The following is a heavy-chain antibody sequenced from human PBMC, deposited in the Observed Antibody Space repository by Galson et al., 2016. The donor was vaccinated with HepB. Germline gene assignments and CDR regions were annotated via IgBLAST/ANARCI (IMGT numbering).Heavy chain of an antibody. Sequence: SLRLSCAVSGFTFRSYWMSWVRQAPGKGLEWVANIKLDGSEKFYVDSVKGRFTISRDNAKNSLYLQMISLKTEDTAVYYRTTTWAIFGVVVWGQGTLVTVSS. CDR3: TTTWAIFGVVV. CDR2: IKLDGSEK. V-gene: IGHV3-7*03. CDR1: GFTFRSYW. D-gene: IGHD3-3*02. J-gene: IGHJ4*02.